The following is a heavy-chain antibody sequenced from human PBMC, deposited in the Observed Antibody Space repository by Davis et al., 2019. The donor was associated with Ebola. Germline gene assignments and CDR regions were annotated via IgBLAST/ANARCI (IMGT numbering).Heavy chain of an antibody. V-gene: IGHV3-48*04. CDR2: ISGSSRTI. CDR1: GFTLSSYS. Sequence: GESLKISCAASGFTLSSYSMNWVRQAPGKGLEWVSYISGSSRTIYYADSVKGRFTISRDDAKNSLYLQMNSLRAEDTAIYYCANGRSPDYWGQGTLVTVSS. CDR3: ANGRSPDY. J-gene: IGHJ4*02. D-gene: IGHD3/OR15-3a*01.